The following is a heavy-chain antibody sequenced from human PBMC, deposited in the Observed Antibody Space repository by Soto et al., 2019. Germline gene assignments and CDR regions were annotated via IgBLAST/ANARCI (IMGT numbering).Heavy chain of an antibody. J-gene: IGHJ6*03. CDR1: GGSISRYY. D-gene: IGHD6-13*01. CDR3: ARARIAAAGTGYYYMDV. V-gene: IGHV4-59*01. Sequence: QVQLQESGPGLVKPSETLSLTRTVSGGSISRYYWSWIRQPPGKGLVWIGYIYDSGSTNYNTSLKSRVTISVDPSKNHFSLKLSSVPAADTAVYYCARARIAAAGTGYYYMDVWGKGTTVTVSS. CDR2: IYDSGST.